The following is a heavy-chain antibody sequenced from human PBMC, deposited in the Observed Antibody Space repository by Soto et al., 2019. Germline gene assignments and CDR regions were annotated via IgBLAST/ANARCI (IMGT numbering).Heavy chain of an antibody. V-gene: IGHV1-2*04. Sequence: QVQLVQSGAEVKKPGASVKVSCKASGYTFTGYYMHWVRQAPGQGLEWMGWINPNSGGTNYAQKFQGWVTMTRETSISTADMELSRLRSDDTAVYYCARVRSVGGYFDYWGQGTLVTVSS. D-gene: IGHD1-1*01. CDR1: GYTFTGYY. CDR2: INPNSGGT. J-gene: IGHJ4*02. CDR3: ARVRSVGGYFDY.